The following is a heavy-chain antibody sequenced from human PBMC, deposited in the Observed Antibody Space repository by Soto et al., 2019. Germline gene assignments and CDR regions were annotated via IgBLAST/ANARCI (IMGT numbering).Heavy chain of an antibody. CDR3: ARDTTTVTTSIPNYYYYYGMDV. D-gene: IGHD4-4*01. Sequence: TSETLSLTCTFSGCSVSSGSYYLSWIRQPPGKGLEWIGYIYYSGSTNYNPSLKSRVTISVDTSKNQFSLKLSSVTAADTAVYYCARDTTTVTTSIPNYYYYYGMDVWGQGTTVTVSS. CDR2: IYYSGST. V-gene: IGHV4-61*01. CDR1: GCSVSSGSYY. J-gene: IGHJ6*02.